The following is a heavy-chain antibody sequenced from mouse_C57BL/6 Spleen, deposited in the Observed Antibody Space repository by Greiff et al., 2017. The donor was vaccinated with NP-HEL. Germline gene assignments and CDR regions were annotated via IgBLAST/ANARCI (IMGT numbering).Heavy chain of an antibody. V-gene: IGHV5-16*01. CDR3: ARDGEEDWYFDV. J-gene: IGHJ1*03. CDR2: INYDGSST. Sequence: EVKLMESEGGLVQPGSSMKLSCTASGFTFSDYYMAWVRQVPEKGLEWVANINYDGSSTYYLDSLKSRFIISRDNAKNILYLQMSSLKSEDTATYYCARDGEEDWYFDVWGTGTTVTVSS. CDR1: GFTFSDYY.